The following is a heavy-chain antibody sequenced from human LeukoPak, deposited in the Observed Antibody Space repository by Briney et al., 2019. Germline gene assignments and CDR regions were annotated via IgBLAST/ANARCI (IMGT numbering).Heavy chain of an antibody. J-gene: IGHJ4*02. Sequence: GGSLRLSCAASGFTFSSYSMNWVRQAPGKGLEWVSSISSSSSYIYYADSVKGRFTISRDNAKNSLYLQMNRLRAEDTGVYYCARALYSSWCGGFDYWGQGTLVTVSS. D-gene: IGHD6-6*01. CDR1: GFTFSSYS. CDR2: ISSSSSYI. V-gene: IGHV3-21*01. CDR3: ARALYSSWCGGFDY.